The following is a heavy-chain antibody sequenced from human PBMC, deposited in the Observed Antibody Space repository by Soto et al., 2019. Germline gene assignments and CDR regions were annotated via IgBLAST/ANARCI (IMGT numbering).Heavy chain of an antibody. CDR2: ISGSGGST. CDR3: AKDLVVVPAAMPHGMDV. J-gene: IGHJ6*02. CDR1: GFTFSSYA. D-gene: IGHD2-2*01. V-gene: IGHV3-23*01. Sequence: GGSLRLSCAASGFTFSSYAMSWVRQAPGKGLEWVSAISGSGGSTYYADSVKGRFTISRDNSKNTLYLQMNSLRAENTAVYYCAKDLVVVPAAMPHGMDVWGQGTTVTVSS.